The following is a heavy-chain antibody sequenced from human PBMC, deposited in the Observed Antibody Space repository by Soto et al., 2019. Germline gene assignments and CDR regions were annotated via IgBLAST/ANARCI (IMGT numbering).Heavy chain of an antibody. CDR1: GGSISSYY. J-gene: IGHJ4*02. CDR3: ARHTLILTGYSVDH. CDR2: IYYSGST. D-gene: IGHD3-9*01. Sequence: SETLSLTCTVSGGSISSYYRSWIRQPPGKGLEWIGYIYYSGSTNYNPSLKRRVTISIDTSKNQFSLNLNSVTAADTATYYCARHTLILTGYSVDHWGPGTLVTLSS. V-gene: IGHV4-59*08.